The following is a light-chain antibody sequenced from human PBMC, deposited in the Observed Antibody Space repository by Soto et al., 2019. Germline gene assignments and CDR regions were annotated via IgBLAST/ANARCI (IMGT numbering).Light chain of an antibody. CDR3: SSYATITTLVV. J-gene: IGLJ3*02. Sequence: QSVLTQPASVSGSPGQSITISCTGTSSDIGAYNYVSWYQQHPGKAPKLMIYAVNNRPSGVSDRFSGSKSGNTASLTISGLRAEDEADYFCSSYATITTLVVFGGGTKLTVL. CDR2: AVN. CDR1: SSDIGAYNY. V-gene: IGLV2-14*01.